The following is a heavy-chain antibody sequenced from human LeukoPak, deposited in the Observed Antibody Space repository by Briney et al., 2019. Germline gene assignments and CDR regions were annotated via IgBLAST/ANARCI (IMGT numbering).Heavy chain of an antibody. CDR3: AFGDYESNWFDP. CDR1: GFTFSDHY. J-gene: IGHJ5*02. Sequence: QPGGSLRHSCAASGFTFSDHYMDWVRQAPGKGLEWVGRTRNKANSYTTEYAASVKGRFTISRDDSKNSLYLQMNSLKTEDTAVYYCAFGDYESNWFDPWGQGTLVTVSS. V-gene: IGHV3-72*01. CDR2: TRNKANSYTT. D-gene: IGHD4-17*01.